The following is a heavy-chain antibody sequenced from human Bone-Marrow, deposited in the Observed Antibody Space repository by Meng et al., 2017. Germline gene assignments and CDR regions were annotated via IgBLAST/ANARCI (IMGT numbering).Heavy chain of an antibody. J-gene: IGHJ4*02. CDR1: GGSISSYY. Sequence: GSLRLSCTVSGGSISSYYWSWIRQPPGKGLEWIGYIYYSGSTNYNPSLKSRVTISVDTSKNQFSLKLSSVTAADTAVYYCARAREYCRFDYWGQGTLVTVSS. D-gene: IGHD3-10*01. CDR2: IYYSGST. CDR3: ARAREYCRFDY. V-gene: IGHV4-59*08.